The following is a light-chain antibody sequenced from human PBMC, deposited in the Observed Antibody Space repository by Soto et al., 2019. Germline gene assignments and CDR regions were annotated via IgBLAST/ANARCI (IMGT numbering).Light chain of an antibody. Sequence: IVLPQSPGTLSLAPLERATLSFRASQNIYYNVAWYQHRPGQAPRLLIYRASTRATGVPARFSGSGSGTEFTLTISSLQSEDFTVYSCIQYHNLWAFGQGTKVDI. CDR1: QNIYYN. V-gene: IGKV3-15*01. CDR3: IQYHNLWA. CDR2: RAS. J-gene: IGKJ1*01.